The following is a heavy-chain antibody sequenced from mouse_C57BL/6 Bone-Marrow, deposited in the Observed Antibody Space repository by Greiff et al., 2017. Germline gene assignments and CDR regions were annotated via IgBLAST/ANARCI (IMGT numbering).Heavy chain of an antibody. V-gene: IGHV3-8*01. CDR2: ISYSGST. Sequence: EVKLEESGPGLAKPSQTLSLTCSVTGYSITSDYWNWIRKFPGNKLEYMGYISYSGSTYYNPSLKSRISITRDTSKNQYYLQLNSVTTEDTATYYCARAIYSNYEESYYAMDYWGQGTSVTVSS. CDR1: GYSITSDY. D-gene: IGHD2-5*01. J-gene: IGHJ4*01. CDR3: ARAIYSNYEESYYAMDY.